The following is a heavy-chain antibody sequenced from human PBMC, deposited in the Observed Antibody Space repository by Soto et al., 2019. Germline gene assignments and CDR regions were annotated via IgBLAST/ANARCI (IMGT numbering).Heavy chain of an antibody. V-gene: IGHV4-30-4*01. J-gene: IGHJ4*02. CDR2: IYYSGST. D-gene: IGHD3-10*01. CDR3: ARVGGFGATTIDY. Sequence: QVQLQESGPGLVKPSQTLSLTCTVSGGSISSGDYYWSWIRQPPGKGLEWIGYIYYSGSTYYNPSLKSRVNISVDTSTNQFSLKLSSVTAADTAVYYCARVGGFGATTIDYWGQGTLVTVSS. CDR1: GGSISSGDYY.